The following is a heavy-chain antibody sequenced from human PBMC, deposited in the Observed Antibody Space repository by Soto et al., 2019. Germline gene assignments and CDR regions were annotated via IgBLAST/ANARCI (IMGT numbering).Heavy chain of an antibody. CDR3: AREGTGGGFDI. V-gene: IGHV3-13*04. D-gene: IGHD3-16*01. Sequence: GGSLRLSCAASGFTFSSYDMHWVRQGSGKGLEWVSSIASTGDPYYPGSAEGRFTISRESAKNSLYLQINSLRIGDTAVYYCAREGTGGGFDIWGQGTLVTVSS. CDR1: GFTFSSYD. J-gene: IGHJ3*02. CDR2: IASTGDP.